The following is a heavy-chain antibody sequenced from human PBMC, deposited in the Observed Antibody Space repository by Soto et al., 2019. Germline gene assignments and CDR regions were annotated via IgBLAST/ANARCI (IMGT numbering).Heavy chain of an antibody. CDR2: INAGNCNT. V-gene: IGHV1-3*05. CDR1: GYTFTSYA. D-gene: IGHD3-22*01. J-gene: IGHJ4*02. Sequence: QVQLVQSGAEEKKPGASVKVSCKASGYTFTSYAMHWVRQAPGQRLEWMGWINAGNCNTKYSQKFQGRVTITRDTSASTGYMELSSLRSEDTAVYYCARGSGYYYWDDYWGQGTLVTVSS. CDR3: ARGSGYYYWDDY.